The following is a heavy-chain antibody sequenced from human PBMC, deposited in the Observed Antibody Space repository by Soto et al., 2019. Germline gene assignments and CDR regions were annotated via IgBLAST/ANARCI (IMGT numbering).Heavy chain of an antibody. V-gene: IGHV1-2*04. CDR3: ARGGKTYCGGDCYSWDYYYGMDA. J-gene: IGHJ6*02. CDR2: INPNSGGT. CDR1: GYTFTGYY. D-gene: IGHD2-21*02. Sequence: ASVKVSCKASGYTFTGYYMHWVRQAPGQGLEWMGWINPNSGGTNYAQKFQGWVTMTRDTSISTAYMELSRLRSDDTAVYYCARGGKTYCGGDCYSWDYYYGMDAWGQGTTVTVSS.